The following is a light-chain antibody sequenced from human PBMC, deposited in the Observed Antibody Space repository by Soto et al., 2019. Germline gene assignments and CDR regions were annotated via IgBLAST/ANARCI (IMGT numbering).Light chain of an antibody. CDR3: QQYGRSPLT. J-gene: IGKJ4*01. V-gene: IGKV3-20*01. Sequence: EIVLTQSSGTLSLSPGERATLSCRASQSVRSNYLAWYQQKPGQAPRFLIYDASTRATDIPDRFSGSGSGTDFTLTISRLEPEDFAVYYCQQYGRSPLTFGGGTKVEIK. CDR1: QSVRSNY. CDR2: DAS.